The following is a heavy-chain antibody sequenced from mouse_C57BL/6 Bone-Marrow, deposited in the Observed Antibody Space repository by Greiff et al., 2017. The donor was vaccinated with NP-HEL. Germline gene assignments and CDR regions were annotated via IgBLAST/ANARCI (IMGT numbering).Heavy chain of an antibody. CDR3: ARDYLFAY. J-gene: IGHJ3*01. V-gene: IGHV1-20*01. CDR2: INPYNGDT. Sequence: EVQGVESGPELVKPGDSVKISCKASGYSFTGYFMNWVMQSHGKSLEWIGRINPYNGDTFYNQKFKGKATLTVDKSSSTAHMELRSLTSEDSAVYYCARDYLFAYWGQGTLVTVSA. CDR1: GYSFTGYF. D-gene: IGHD2-4*01.